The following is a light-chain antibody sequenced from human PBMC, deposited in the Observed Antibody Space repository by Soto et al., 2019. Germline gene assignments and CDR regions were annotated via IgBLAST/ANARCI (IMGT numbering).Light chain of an antibody. J-gene: IGKJ2*01. CDR3: QQSYSTPYT. CDR1: QSISSY. V-gene: IGKV1-39*01. Sequence: DIQMTQSPSSLSASVGDRVTITCRASQSISSYLNWYQQKPGKAPKLLIYAASSLQSGVPSRFNGSGSGTDFTITIRSLQPEDFATYYCQQSYSTPYTFGQGTKLEIK. CDR2: AAS.